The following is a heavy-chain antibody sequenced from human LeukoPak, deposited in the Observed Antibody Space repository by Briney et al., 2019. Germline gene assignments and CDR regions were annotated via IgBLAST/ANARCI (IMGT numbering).Heavy chain of an antibody. CDR1: GGTFSSYA. CDR2: IIPIFGTA. Sequence: SVKVSCKASGGTFSSYAISWVRQAPGQGLEWMGGIIPIFGTANYAQKFEGRVTITASKSTSTAYMELSSLRSEDTAVYYCASSGMGAVAGRFYYMDVWGKGTTVTVSS. V-gene: IGHV1-69*06. CDR3: ASSGMGAVAGRFYYMDV. J-gene: IGHJ6*03. D-gene: IGHD6-19*01.